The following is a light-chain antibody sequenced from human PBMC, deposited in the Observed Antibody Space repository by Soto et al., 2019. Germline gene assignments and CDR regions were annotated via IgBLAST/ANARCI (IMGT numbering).Light chain of an antibody. J-gene: IGLJ1*01. CDR1: SSDIGNYKS. V-gene: IGLV2-14*03. CDR3: CSYAISTTYV. CDR2: DVN. Sequence: QSALTQPASVSGSPGQSITISCTGTSSDIGNYKSVSWYRHHPGKAPKLIIYDVNNRPSGVSNRFSGSTSGNTASLTISGLQAEDEADYFCCSYAISTTYVFGTGTKVTVL.